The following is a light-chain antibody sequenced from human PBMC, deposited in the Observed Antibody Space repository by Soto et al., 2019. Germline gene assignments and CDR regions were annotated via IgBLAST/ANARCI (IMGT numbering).Light chain of an antibody. CDR3: QDYTSYPCT. J-gene: IGKJ1*01. Sequence: DIQMTQSPATLSASVGDRATITCRASQSIRCWLAWFQQKAGKAPKLLIYEAFRLDSGVPSRISGSGSGTEFTLAIRGSQPYAFATCYCQDYTSYPCTFGQGTKVEIK. V-gene: IGKV1-5*03. CDR2: EAF. CDR1: QSIRCW.